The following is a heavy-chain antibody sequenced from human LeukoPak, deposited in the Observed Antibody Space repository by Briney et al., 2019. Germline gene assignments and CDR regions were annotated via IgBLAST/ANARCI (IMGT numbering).Heavy chain of an antibody. CDR2: INWKSDSI. D-gene: IGHD5-12*01. CDR3: AINGGGDSGYGNFDY. J-gene: IGHJ4*02. CDR1: GFTFSSFE. V-gene: IGHV3-9*01. Sequence: GGSLRLSCAASGFTFSSFEMNWVRQAPGKGLEWVSGINWKSDSIGYADSVKGRFTTSRDNAKNSLYLQMNSLRAEDTAFYYCAINGGGDSGYGNFDYWGQGTLVTVSS.